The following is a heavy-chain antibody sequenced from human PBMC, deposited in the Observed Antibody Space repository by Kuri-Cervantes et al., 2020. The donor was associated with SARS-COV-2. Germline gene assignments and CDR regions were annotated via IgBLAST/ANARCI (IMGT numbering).Heavy chain of an antibody. CDR3: ARDYGGNYWYFDL. D-gene: IGHD4-23*01. J-gene: IGHJ2*01. CDR2: IDTSGNT. CDR1: GGSISSYY. Sequence: SETMFPSYAVVGGSISSYYCSWIRQPAGKGLEWIGRIDTSGNTNYNPSLKSRVTMSVDTSKNQFSLELSSVSAADTAVYYCARDYGGNYWYFDLWGRGTLVTVSS. V-gene: IGHV4-4*07.